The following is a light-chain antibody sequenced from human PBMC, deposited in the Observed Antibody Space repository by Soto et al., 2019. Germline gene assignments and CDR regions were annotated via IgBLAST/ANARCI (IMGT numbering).Light chain of an antibody. CDR1: ISDVGGYDY. Sequence: QSALTQPRSVSGSPVQSVTISCTGTISDVGGYDYVSWYQQHPGKAPKLMIYDVNKRPSGVPDRFSGSKSGNTASLTISGLQAEDEADYYCCSYSGSRILCFGIATKLTVL. V-gene: IGLV2-11*01. CDR2: DVN. J-gene: IGLJ1*01. CDR3: CSYSGSRILC.